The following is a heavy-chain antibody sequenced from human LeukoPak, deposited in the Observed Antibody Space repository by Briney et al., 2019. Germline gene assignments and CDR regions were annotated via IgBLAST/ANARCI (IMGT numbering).Heavy chain of an antibody. Sequence: PGGSLRLSCAASGFTFSSYGMHWVRQAPGKGLEWVAFIRYDGSNKYYADSVKGRFTISRDNSKNTLYLQMNSLRAEDTAVYYCARGIVVVPAATPGTFDIWGQGTMVTVSS. CDR3: ARGIVVVPAATPGTFDI. CDR2: IRYDGSNK. CDR1: GFTFSSYG. J-gene: IGHJ3*02. V-gene: IGHV3-30*02. D-gene: IGHD2-2*01.